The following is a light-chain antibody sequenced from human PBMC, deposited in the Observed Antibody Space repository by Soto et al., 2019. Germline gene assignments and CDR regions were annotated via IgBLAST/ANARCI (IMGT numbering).Light chain of an antibody. CDR2: AAS. J-gene: IGKJ1*01. Sequence: DIQMTQSPSSLSASVGDRVTITCRASQSISNYLNWYQQRPGKAPKLLIYAASSLQSGVPSRFNASGSGTDFTLTINSLQPEDFATYYCQQSFHTPRTFGQGTKVEI. CDR1: QSISNY. V-gene: IGKV1-39*01. CDR3: QQSFHTPRT.